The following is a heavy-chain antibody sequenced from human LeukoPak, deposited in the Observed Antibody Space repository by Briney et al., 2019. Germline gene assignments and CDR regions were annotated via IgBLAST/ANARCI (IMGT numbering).Heavy chain of an antibody. D-gene: IGHD3-9*01. CDR1: GYTFTSYD. V-gene: IGHV1-8*01. J-gene: IGHJ4*02. CDR3: ARGTTVLRYFDWLPYFDY. Sequence: GASVKVSCKASGYTFTSYDINWVRQATGQGLEWMGWMNRNSGNTGYAQKFQGRVTMTRNTSISTAYMELSSLRSEDTAVYYCARGTTVLRYFDWLPYFDYWGQGTLVTVSS. CDR2: MNRNSGNT.